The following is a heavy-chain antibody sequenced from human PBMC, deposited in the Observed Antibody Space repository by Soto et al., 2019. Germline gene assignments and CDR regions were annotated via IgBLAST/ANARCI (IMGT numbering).Heavy chain of an antibody. CDR2: INHSGST. J-gene: IGHJ6*03. V-gene: IGHV4-34*01. D-gene: IGHD6-6*01. CDR3: ASSGSSSSRGGTHFPYYSYYYMDV. Sequence: PSETLSLTCAVYGGSFSGYYWSWISQPPGKGLEWIGEINHSGSTNYNPSLKSRVTISVDTSKNQFSLKLSSVTAADTAVYYCASSGSSSSRGGTHFPYYSYYYMDVWGKGTTVTVSS. CDR1: GGSFSGYY.